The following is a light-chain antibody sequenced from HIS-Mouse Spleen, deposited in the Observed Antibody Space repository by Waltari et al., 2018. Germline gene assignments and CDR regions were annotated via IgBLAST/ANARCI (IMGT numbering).Light chain of an antibody. Sequence: PGQSITISCTGTSSDVGGYNYVSWYQQPPGKAPKLMIYEVSNRPSGVSNRFSGSKSGNTASLTISGLQAEDEADYYCSSYTSSSTVVFGGGTKLTVL. V-gene: IGLV2-14*01. CDR3: SSYTSSSTVV. CDR1: SSDVGGYNY. CDR2: EVS. J-gene: IGLJ2*01.